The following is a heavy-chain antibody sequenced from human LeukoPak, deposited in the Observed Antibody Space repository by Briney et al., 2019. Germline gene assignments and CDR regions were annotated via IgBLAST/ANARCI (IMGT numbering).Heavy chain of an antibody. CDR3: ARPSYCGGDCYWSEYFQR. Sequence: ASVKVSCKASGYTFTSYYMHWVRQAPGQGLEWMGIINPSGGSTSYAQKFQGRVTMTRDTSTSTVYMELSSLRSEDTAVYYCARPSYCGGDCYWSEYFQRWGQGTLVTVSS. J-gene: IGHJ1*01. V-gene: IGHV1-46*01. CDR2: INPSGGST. CDR1: GYTFTSYY. D-gene: IGHD2-21*02.